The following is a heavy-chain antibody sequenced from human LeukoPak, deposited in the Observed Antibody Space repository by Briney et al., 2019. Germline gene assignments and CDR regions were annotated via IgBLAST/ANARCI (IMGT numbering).Heavy chain of an antibody. V-gene: IGHV1-18*01. J-gene: IGHJ4*02. CDR1: GYTFTSYG. D-gene: IGHD2-15*01. Sequence: ASVKVSCKASGYTFTSYGISWVRQAPGQGLEWMGWISAYNGNTNYAQKLQGRVTMTTDTSTSTAYMELRSLRSDDTAVYYCARVDLGYCSGGSCYRSGTDYWGQGTLVTVSS. CDR2: ISAYNGNT. CDR3: ARVDLGYCSGGSCYRSGTDY.